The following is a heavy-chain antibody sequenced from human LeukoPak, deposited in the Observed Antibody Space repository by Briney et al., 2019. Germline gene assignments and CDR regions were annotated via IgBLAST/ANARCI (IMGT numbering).Heavy chain of an antibody. Sequence: GESLKISCKGSGYSFTSYWIGWVRQMPGKGLEWMGIIYPGDSDTRYSPSFQDQVTISADKSISTAYLQWSSLKASDTAMYYCASKYYNILTGTLTDAFDIWGQGTMVAVSS. CDR3: ASKYYNILTGTLTDAFDI. V-gene: IGHV5-51*01. CDR2: IYPGDSDT. D-gene: IGHD3-9*01. CDR1: GYSFTSYW. J-gene: IGHJ3*02.